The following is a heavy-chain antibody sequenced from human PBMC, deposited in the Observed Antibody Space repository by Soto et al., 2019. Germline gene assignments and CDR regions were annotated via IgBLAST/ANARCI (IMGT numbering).Heavy chain of an antibody. V-gene: IGHV2-5*02. J-gene: IGHJ5*02. D-gene: IGHD2-2*01. Sequence: QITLKESGPTLVKPTQTLTLTCTFSGFSLSTSGVGVGWIRQPPGKALEWLALIYWDDDKRYSPSLKSRLTITKDTSKNQVVITMTNMNHVDTATYHGAHRQTEYQLLVNWFEPLGQGTLVNVSS. CDR2: IYWDDDK. CDR3: AHRQTEYQLLVNWFEP. CDR1: GFSLSTSGVG.